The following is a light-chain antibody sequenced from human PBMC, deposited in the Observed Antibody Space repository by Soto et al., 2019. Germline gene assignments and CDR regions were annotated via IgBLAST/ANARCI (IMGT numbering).Light chain of an antibody. CDR3: QQYIAWPPT. Sequence: EIVMTQSPATLSGSPGERATLSCRASQSVGGYLAWYQQKPGLAPRLLIYGASARATGISARFSGSGSGTEFTLTISSLQSEDFAVYFCQQYIAWPPTFGQGTRVDI. CDR1: QSVGGY. CDR2: GAS. J-gene: IGKJ1*01. V-gene: IGKV3-15*01.